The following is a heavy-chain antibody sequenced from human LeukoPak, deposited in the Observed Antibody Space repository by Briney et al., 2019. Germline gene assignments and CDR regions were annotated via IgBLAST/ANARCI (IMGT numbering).Heavy chain of an antibody. V-gene: IGHV4-59*01. D-gene: IGHD2-2*01. J-gene: IGHJ4*02. CDR3: ARGTRGFYQLPYYFDY. CDR2: IYYSGST. Sequence: KPSETLSLTCTVSGGSISSYYWSWIRQPPGKGLEWIGYIYYSGSTNYNPSLKSRVTISVDTSKNQFSLKLSSVTAADTAVYYCARGTRGFYQLPYYFDYWGQGTLVTVSS. CDR1: GGSISSYY.